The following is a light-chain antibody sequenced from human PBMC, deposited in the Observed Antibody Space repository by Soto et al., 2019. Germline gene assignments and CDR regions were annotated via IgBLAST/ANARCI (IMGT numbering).Light chain of an antibody. J-gene: IGKJ1*01. CDR2: DAS. CDR1: QSVNSWY. CDR3: QQYNYSPTT. Sequence: EIVLTQSPGTLSLSPGVRATLSCRASQSVNSWYLAWYQQKPGQAPRLLIYDASSRATGIPDRFSGSGSGTDFTLTISRLEPEDFAVYYCQQYNYSPTTFGQGTKVEIK. V-gene: IGKV3-20*01.